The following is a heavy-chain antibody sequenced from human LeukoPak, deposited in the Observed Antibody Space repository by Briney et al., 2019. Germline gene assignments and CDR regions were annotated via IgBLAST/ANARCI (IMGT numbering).Heavy chain of an antibody. CDR3: ARLALGSSGWSY. CDR1: GYNFSDYW. CDR2: IYPDDSDT. D-gene: IGHD6-19*01. Sequence: GKSLKISCKGSGYNFSDYWIGWVRQMPGKGLEWMGIIYPDDSDTRYGPSFQGQVTISADKSISTAYLQWSSLEVSDTAMYYCARLALGSSGWSYWGQGTLVTVSS. V-gene: IGHV5-51*01. J-gene: IGHJ4*02.